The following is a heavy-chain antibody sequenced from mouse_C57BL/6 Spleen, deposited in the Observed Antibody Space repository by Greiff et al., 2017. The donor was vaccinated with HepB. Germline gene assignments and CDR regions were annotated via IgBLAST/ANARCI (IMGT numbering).Heavy chain of an antibody. CDR1: GYTFTDYY. D-gene: IGHD2-2*01. Sequence: VQLQQSGAELVRPGASVKLSCKASGYTFTDYYINWVKQRPGQGLEWIARIYPGSGNTYYNEKFKGKATLTAEKSSSTAYMQLSSLTSEDFAVYFGARSGGNDERVWFAYWGQGTLVTVSA. CDR2: IYPGSGNT. CDR3: ARSGGNDERVWFAY. V-gene: IGHV1-76*01. J-gene: IGHJ3*01.